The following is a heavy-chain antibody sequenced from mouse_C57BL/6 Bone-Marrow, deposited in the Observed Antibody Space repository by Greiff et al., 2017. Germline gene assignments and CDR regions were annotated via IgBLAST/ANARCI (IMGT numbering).Heavy chain of an antibody. CDR2: IDPSDSYT. V-gene: IGHV1-69*01. CDR3: AREEIYYDYGFAY. J-gene: IGHJ3*01. D-gene: IGHD2-4*01. Sequence: QVQLQQPGAELVMPGASVKLSCKASGYTFTSYWMHWVKQRPGQGLEWIGEIDPSDSYTTSNQKFKGKSTLTVDKSSSTAYMQLSSLTSEDSAVYYCAREEIYYDYGFAYWGQGTLVTVSA. CDR1: GYTFTSYW.